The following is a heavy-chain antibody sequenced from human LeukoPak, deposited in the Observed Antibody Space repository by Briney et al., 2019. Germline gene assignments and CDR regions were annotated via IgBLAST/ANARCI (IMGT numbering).Heavy chain of an antibody. J-gene: IGHJ5*02. CDR2: IYTSGST. CDR1: GGSISGYY. CDR3: ARDRAYYYDSSGYYLGFDP. Sequence: PSETLSLTCTVSGGSISGYYWSWIRQPAGKGLEWIGRIYTSGSTNYNPSLKSRVTMSVDTSKNQFSLKLSSVTAADTAVYYCARDRAYYYDSSGYYLGFDPWGQGTLVTVSS. V-gene: IGHV4-4*07. D-gene: IGHD3-22*01.